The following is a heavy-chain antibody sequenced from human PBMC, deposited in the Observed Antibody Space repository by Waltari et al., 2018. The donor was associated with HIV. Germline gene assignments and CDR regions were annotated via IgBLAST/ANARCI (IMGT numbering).Heavy chain of an antibody. CDR2: LKQDGSEK. J-gene: IGHJ6*02. CDR3: ASPSIRAGMDV. D-gene: IGHD2-2*02. CDR1: GFTFSNFW. Sequence: EVQLVESGGGLVQPGGSLRLSCAASGFTFSNFWMSWVSQAPGKVLELLDNLKQDGSEKDYVYSVKGRFTISRDNAKNSLYLQTNSLRAEDTAVYYCASPSIRAGMDVWGQGTTVTVSS. V-gene: IGHV3-7*01.